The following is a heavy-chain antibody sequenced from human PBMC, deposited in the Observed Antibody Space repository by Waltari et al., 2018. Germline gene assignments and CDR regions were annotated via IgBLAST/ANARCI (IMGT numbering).Heavy chain of an antibody. J-gene: IGHJ3*02. D-gene: IGHD6-13*01. CDR3: ARTSSWYVAFDI. Sequence: QVQLVQSGAEVKKPGASVKVSCKASGYTFTSYDINWVRQATGQGLEWMGGMNPNSGNTVYAQKFQGRVTMTRNTSISTAYIELSSLRSEDTAVYYCARTSSWYVAFDIWGQGTMVTVSS. CDR1: GYTFTSYD. CDR2: MNPNSGNT. V-gene: IGHV1-8*01.